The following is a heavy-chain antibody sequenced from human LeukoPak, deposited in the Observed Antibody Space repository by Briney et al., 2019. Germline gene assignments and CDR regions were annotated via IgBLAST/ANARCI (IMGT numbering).Heavy chain of an antibody. D-gene: IGHD3-22*01. CDR3: ARHPVVAVYFDY. Sequence: SVKVSCKTSGGTFNNSAISWVRQAPGQGLEWLGGIMPLFGTAGYAQKFQGRVTITKDESTRTVYLELTSLTSDDTAVYYCARHPVVAVYFDYWGQGTLVTVSS. CDR2: IMPLFGTA. V-gene: IGHV1-69*05. J-gene: IGHJ4*02. CDR1: GGTFNNSA.